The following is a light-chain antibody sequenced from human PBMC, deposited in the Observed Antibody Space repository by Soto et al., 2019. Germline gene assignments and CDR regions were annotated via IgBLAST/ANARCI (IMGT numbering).Light chain of an antibody. CDR3: QQYFTSPPRLT. J-gene: IGKJ4*01. V-gene: IGKV3-20*01. CDR2: DVS. CDR1: QSVSSTY. Sequence: EIVLTQSPDTLSLSPGERTTFSCRASQSVSSTYLAWYQQKPGQAPRLLVYDVSTRATGIPDRFSGSGSGTDFTLTISRLEPEDVAVYYCQQYFTSPPRLTFGGGTKVEIK.